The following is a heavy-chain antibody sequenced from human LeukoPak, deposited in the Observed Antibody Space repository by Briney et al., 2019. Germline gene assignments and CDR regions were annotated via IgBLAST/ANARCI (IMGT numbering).Heavy chain of an antibody. CDR1: GFTFISYG. CDR2: ILYDGSNK. CDR3: ARDSPYCSSTSCYDFDY. V-gene: IGHV3-33*01. D-gene: IGHD2-2*01. Sequence: GSLRLSCAASGFTFISYGMHWVRQAPGKGLEGVAVILYDGSNKYYADSVKGRFTISRDNSKNTLYLQMNSLRAEDTAVYYCARDSPYCSSTSCYDFDYWGQGTLVTVSS. J-gene: IGHJ4*02.